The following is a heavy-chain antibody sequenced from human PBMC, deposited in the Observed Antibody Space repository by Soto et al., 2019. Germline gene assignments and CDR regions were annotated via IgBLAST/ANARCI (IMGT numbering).Heavy chain of an antibody. Sequence: PGGSLRLSCAASGFTFSIYAMPWVRQAPGKGLEWVAVISYDGSNKYYADSVKGRFTISRDNSKNTLYLQMNSLRAEDTAVYYCARSVDYGDRNYDYWGQGTLVTVSS. CDR3: ARSVDYGDRNYDY. J-gene: IGHJ4*02. CDR2: ISYDGSNK. CDR1: GFTFSIYA. D-gene: IGHD4-17*01. V-gene: IGHV3-30-3*01.